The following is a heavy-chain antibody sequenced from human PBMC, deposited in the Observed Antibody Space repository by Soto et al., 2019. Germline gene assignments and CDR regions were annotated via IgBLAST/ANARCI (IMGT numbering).Heavy chain of an antibody. CDR1: GGSITNYY. CDR2: IQFNGYS. V-gene: IGHV4-59*08. CDR3: ASHGFGPLHGLVDV. J-gene: IGHJ6*02. Sequence: QVQLQESGPGLVKPSETLSLTCTVSGGSITNYYCSWFRQPPGKGLEWIGYIQFNGYSAYNRSLKRRVTISMVRTKTQFSLVVESLTATDTAVYYCASHGFGPLHGLVDVWGQGTTVIVSS. D-gene: IGHD3-10*01.